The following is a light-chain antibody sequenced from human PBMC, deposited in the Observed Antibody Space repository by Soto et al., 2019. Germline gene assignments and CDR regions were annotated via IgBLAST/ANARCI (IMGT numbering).Light chain of an antibody. CDR1: ERLSSVY. J-gene: IGKJ5*01. CDR3: QQYGGSPRIT. Sequence: EVLLTQSPATLSVSPGQRATLSCRSRERLSSVYLAWYQQRPGQPPRLLIYGASNRATGIPDRFSGSGSGTGFTLIINRLEPEDVAIYYCQQYGGSPRITFGQGTRLEI. V-gene: IGKV3-20*01. CDR2: GAS.